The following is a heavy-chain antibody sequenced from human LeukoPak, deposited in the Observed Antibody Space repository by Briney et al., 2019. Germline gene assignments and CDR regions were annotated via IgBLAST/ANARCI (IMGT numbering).Heavy chain of an antibody. CDR2: IKGDGSHT. D-gene: IGHD1-26*01. V-gene: IGHV3-74*01. CDR3: VRDWDHFDFDS. CDR1: GFTFCNYW. J-gene: IGHJ5*01. Sequence: GGSLRLSCAASGFTFCNYWMHWVRQAPGKGLVWVSRIKGDGSHTVYADSVKGRFTISRDNAKNTLFLQMRSLRVEDTAVYYCVRDWDHFDFDSWGQGTLVTVPS.